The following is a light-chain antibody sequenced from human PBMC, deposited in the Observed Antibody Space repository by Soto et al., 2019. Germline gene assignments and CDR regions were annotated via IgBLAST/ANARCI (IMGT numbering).Light chain of an antibody. CDR2: EVS. Sequence: QSVLTQPASVSGSPGQSITISCTGTSSDVGSYNLVSWFQQHPGKAPKLIIYEVSKRPSGLSNRFSGSKSGNTASLTISGLQAEDEADYYCCSYAGGSTSNYVFGTGT. CDR3: CSYAGGSTSNYV. J-gene: IGLJ1*01. CDR1: SSDVGSYNL. V-gene: IGLV2-23*02.